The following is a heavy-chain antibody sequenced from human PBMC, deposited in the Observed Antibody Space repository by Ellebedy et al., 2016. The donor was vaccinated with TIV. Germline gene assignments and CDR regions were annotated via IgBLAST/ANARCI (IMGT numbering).Heavy chain of an antibody. CDR1: GYTFTSYG. D-gene: IGHD3-3*01. J-gene: IGHJ6*02. V-gene: IGHV1-18*04. Sequence: AASVKVSCKASGYTFTSYGITWVRQAPGQGLERMGWISAYNGNTNYAQKLQGRVTMTTDTSTSTAYMELRSLRSDDTAVYYCASGMEWLLGNYYYYYGMDVWGQGTTVTVSS. CDR3: ASGMEWLLGNYYYYYGMDV. CDR2: ISAYNGNT.